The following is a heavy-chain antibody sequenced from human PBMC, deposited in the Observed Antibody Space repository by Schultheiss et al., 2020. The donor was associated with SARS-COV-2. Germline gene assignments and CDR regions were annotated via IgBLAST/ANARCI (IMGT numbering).Heavy chain of an antibody. D-gene: IGHD2-21*01. CDR1: YY. CDR3: AKLWVKQTNDY. CDR2: ISSSGSTI. J-gene: IGHJ4*02. V-gene: IGHV3-11*01. Sequence: YYWGWIRQAPGKGLEWVSYISSSGSTIYYADSVKGRFTISRDNAKNSLYLQMNSLRAEDTAVYYCAKLWVKQTNDYWGQGTLVTVSS.